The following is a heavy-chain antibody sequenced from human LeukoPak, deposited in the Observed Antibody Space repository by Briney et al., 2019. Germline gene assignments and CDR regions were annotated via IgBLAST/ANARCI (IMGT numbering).Heavy chain of an antibody. J-gene: IGHJ4*02. V-gene: IGHV4-34*01. CDR1: GGSFSGYY. Sequence: SETLSLTCAVYGGSFSGYYWSWIRQPPGKGLEWIGEINHSGSTNYNPSLKSRVTISVDTSKNQFSLKLSSVTAADTAVYYCATATCGGDCYYIDYWGQGTLVTVSS. CDR3: ATATCGGDCYYIDY. CDR2: INHSGST. D-gene: IGHD2-21*01.